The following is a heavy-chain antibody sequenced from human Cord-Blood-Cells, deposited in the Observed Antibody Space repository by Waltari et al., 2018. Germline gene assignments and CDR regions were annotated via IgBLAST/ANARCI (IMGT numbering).Heavy chain of an antibody. CDR2: IGTAGDT. CDR3: ARASVRSSSWYGLDP. Sequence: EVQLVESGGGLVQPGGSLRLSCAASGFTFSSYDMHWVRQATGKGLEWVSAIGTAGDTYSPGSVKCRVTMSREKAKNSLYRQMNSLRAGGTVVYYWARASVRSSSWYGLDPWGQGTLVTVSS. J-gene: IGHJ5*02. CDR1: GFTFSSYD. D-gene: IGHD6-13*01. V-gene: IGHV3-13*01.